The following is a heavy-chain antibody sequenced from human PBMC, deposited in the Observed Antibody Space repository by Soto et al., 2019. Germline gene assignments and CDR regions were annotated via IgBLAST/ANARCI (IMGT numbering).Heavy chain of an antibody. J-gene: IGHJ4*02. CDR2: ISASGANT. V-gene: IGHV3-23*01. CDR3: AKGHGGGTSTITSYFDY. CDR1: GITFNNYA. Sequence: PGGSLRLSCTASGITFNNYALSWVRQAPGKGLEWVSGISASGANTFYADSVKGRFTISRDNSKNTLSLQVNSLRADDTAVYYCAKGHGGGTSTITSYFDYWGRGTLVTVSS. D-gene: IGHD5-12*01.